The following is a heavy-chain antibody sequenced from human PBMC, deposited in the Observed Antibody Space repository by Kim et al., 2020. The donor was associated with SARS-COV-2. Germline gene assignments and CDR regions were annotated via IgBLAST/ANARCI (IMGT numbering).Heavy chain of an antibody. J-gene: IGHJ3*02. CDR1: GGTFSSYA. V-gene: IGHV1-69*13. CDR2: IIPIFGTA. D-gene: IGHD3-22*01. CDR3: ARGPYYYDSSGYYPNAFDI. Sequence: SVKVSCKASGGTFSSYAISWVRQAPGQGLEWMGGIIPIFGTANYAQKFQGRVTITADESTSTAYMELSSLRSEDTAVYYCARGPYYYDSSGYYPNAFDIWGQGTMVTVSS.